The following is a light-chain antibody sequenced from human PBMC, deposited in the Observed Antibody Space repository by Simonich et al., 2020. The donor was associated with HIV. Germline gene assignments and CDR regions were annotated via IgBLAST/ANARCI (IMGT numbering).Light chain of an antibody. CDR2: AAS. V-gene: IGKV1-12*01. J-gene: IGKJ4*01. CDR3: QQYNNWPPMT. Sequence: DIKMTQSPSSVSASVGDRVTITCRASQGISNLLAWYQQKPGKAPKLLIYAASSLQSGVPSRFSGSGSGTEFTLTISSMQSEDFAVYYCQQYNNWPPMTFGGGTKVEIK. CDR1: QGISNL.